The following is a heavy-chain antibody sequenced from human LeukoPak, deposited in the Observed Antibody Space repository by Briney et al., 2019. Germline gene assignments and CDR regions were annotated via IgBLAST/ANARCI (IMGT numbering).Heavy chain of an antibody. Sequence: GGSLRLSCAASGFTFSSYGMHWVRQAPGKGLEWVAVISYDGSNKYYADSVKGRFTISRDNSKNTLYLQMNSLRAEDTDVYYCAKLGLYVVVPAAATDSDYWGQGTLVTVSS. J-gene: IGHJ4*02. CDR3: AKLGLYVVVPAAATDSDY. CDR2: ISYDGSNK. CDR1: GFTFSSYG. V-gene: IGHV3-30*18. D-gene: IGHD2-2*01.